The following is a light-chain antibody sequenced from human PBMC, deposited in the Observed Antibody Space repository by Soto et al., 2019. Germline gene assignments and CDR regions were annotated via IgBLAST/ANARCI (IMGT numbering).Light chain of an antibody. CDR3: SSYTSSSLYV. Sequence: QSALTQPASVSGSPGQSITISCTGTSSDVGSYNLVSWYQQHPGKAPKLMIYDVSNRPSGVSNRFSGSKSGNTASLTISGLQAEDEAAYYCSSYTSSSLYVFGTGTKLTVL. V-gene: IGLV2-14*02. J-gene: IGLJ1*01. CDR2: DVS. CDR1: SSDVGSYNL.